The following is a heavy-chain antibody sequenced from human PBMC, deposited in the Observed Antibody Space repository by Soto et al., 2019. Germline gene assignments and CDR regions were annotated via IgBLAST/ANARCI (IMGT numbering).Heavy chain of an antibody. V-gene: IGHV3-30-3*01. Sequence: QVQLVESGGGVVQPGRSLRLSCAASGFTFTSYSIHWVRQAPGKGLEWVAVISSTGSNKYDADSAKGRSNLSRDTSKNTVYPQMNRLRSDDTAVYYCARDPNEYVWAVDFWGQGTLVTVSS. CDR1: GFTFTSYS. CDR3: ARDPNEYVWAVDF. J-gene: IGHJ4*02. D-gene: IGHD3-16*01. CDR2: ISSTGSNK.